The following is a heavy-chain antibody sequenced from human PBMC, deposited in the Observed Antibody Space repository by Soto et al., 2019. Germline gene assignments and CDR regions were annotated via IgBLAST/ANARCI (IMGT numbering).Heavy chain of an antibody. Sequence: QVQLVQSGAEVKKPGSSVKVSCKASGGTFSSYAISWVRQAPGQGLEWMGGIIPIFGTANYAQKFQGRVTITADESTSTAYMELSSLRSEDTAVYYCANYSSSWYPSGYYYGMDVWGQGTPVTVSS. CDR1: GGTFSSYA. CDR2: IIPIFGTA. V-gene: IGHV1-69*01. CDR3: ANYSSSWYPSGYYYGMDV. D-gene: IGHD6-13*01. J-gene: IGHJ6*02.